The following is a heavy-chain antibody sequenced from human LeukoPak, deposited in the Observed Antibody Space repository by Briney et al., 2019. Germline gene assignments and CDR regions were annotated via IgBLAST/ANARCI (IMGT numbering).Heavy chain of an antibody. CDR1: GFTFRSYS. Sequence: GGSLRLSCAASGFTFRSYSMNWVRQAPGKGLEWVSSISSSSSYIHNADSVKGRFTISRDNAKNSLYLQMNSLRAEDTAVYYCARSSRELGGYAPWELMPPFDYWGQGTLVTVSS. J-gene: IGHJ4*02. D-gene: IGHD1-7*01. V-gene: IGHV3-21*01. CDR3: ARSSRELGGYAPWELMPPFDY. CDR2: ISSSSSYI.